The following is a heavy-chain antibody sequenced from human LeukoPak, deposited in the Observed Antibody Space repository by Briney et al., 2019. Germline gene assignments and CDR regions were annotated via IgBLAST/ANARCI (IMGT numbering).Heavy chain of an antibody. CDR1: GGSFSGYY. CDR2: INHSGST. CDR3: ASNTYYYDSSGYLKGYYFDY. D-gene: IGHD3-22*01. V-gene: IGHV4-34*01. J-gene: IGHJ4*02. Sequence: SETLSLTCAVYGGSFSGYYWSWIRQPPGKGLEWIGEINHSGSTSYNPSLKSRVTMSVDTSKNQFSLKLSSVTAADTAVYYCASNTYYYDSSGYLKGYYFDYWGQGTLVTVSS.